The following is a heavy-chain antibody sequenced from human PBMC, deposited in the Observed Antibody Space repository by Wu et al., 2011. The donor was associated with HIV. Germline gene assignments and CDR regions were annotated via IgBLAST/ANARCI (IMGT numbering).Heavy chain of an antibody. Sequence: QVQLVQSGAEVKKPGSPVKVSCKASGGTFNSYAISWVRQAPGQGLEWMGGINPIFGTANYAQKFQGRVTISTDESTTTAYMELSSPRSEDTAVYYCARGQSTAAAADYYYYGMDVWGQGTTVTVSS. V-gene: IGHV1-69*01. CDR3: ARGQSTAAAADYYYYGMDV. CDR2: INPIFGTA. J-gene: IGHJ6*02. CDR1: GGTFNSYA. D-gene: IGHD6-13*01.